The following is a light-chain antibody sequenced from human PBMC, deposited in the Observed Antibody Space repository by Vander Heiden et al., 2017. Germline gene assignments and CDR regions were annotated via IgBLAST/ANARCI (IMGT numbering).Light chain of an antibody. CDR2: KAS. Sequence: DMQMTQSPSTLSASVGDRVTITCRASQSISSWLAWYQEKPGKAPKLLIYKASSLESGVPSRFSGSGSGTEFTLTISSLQPDDFATYYCQQDNSYPWTFGQGTKVEIK. CDR1: QSISSW. J-gene: IGKJ1*01. V-gene: IGKV1-5*03. CDR3: QQDNSYPWT.